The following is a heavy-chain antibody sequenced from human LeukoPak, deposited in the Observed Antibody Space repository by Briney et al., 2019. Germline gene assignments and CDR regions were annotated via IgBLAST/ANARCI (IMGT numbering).Heavy chain of an antibody. CDR1: GSSISSGSYY. V-gene: IGHV4-61*02. D-gene: IGHD2-15*01. Sequence: PSETLSLTCTVSGSSISSGSYYWSWIRQPAGKGLEWIGRIYTSGSTNYNPSLKSRVTISVDTSKNQFSLKLSSVTAADPAVYYCARDKGRGGCSGGSCYEDAFDIWGQGTMVTVSS. J-gene: IGHJ3*02. CDR2: IYTSGST. CDR3: ARDKGRGGCSGGSCYEDAFDI.